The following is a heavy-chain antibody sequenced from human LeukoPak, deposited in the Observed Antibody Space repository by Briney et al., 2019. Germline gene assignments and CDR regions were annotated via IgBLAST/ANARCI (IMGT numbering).Heavy chain of an antibody. CDR2: IYYSGST. J-gene: IGHJ4*02. Sequence: SETLSLTCTVSGGSISSYYWSWIRQPPGKGLEWIGYIYYSGSTNYNPSLKSRVTMSVDTSKNQFSLKLSSVTAADTAVYYCARDSNGDYWFDYWGQGTLVTVSS. CDR1: GGSISSYY. CDR3: ARDSNGDYWFDY. D-gene: IGHD4-17*01. V-gene: IGHV4-59*12.